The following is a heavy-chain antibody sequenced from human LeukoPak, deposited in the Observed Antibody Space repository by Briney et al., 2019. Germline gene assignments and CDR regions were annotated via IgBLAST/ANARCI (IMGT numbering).Heavy chain of an antibody. Sequence: PGGSLRLSCEASGFTFSSYAMSWVRQAPGKGLEWVSGISGSGVTTYYADSVKGRFAISRDNSKSTLFLQLNSLRAEDTALYYYAPGGAYGSGTWFDPWGQGTLVSVSS. CDR3: APGGAYGSGTWFDP. CDR2: ISGSGVTT. CDR1: GFTFSSYA. V-gene: IGHV3-23*01. J-gene: IGHJ5*02. D-gene: IGHD3-10*01.